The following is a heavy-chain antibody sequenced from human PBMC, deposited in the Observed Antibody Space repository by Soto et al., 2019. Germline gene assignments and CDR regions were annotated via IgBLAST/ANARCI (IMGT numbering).Heavy chain of an antibody. J-gene: IGHJ6*02. CDR1: GGTFSSYA. D-gene: IGHD6-13*01. CDR2: IIPIFGTA. Sequence: SVKVSCKASGGTFSSYAISWVRQAPGQGLEWMGGIIPIFGTANYAQKFQGRVTITADESTSTAYMELSSLRSEDTAVYYCARPRQTIIAAAGTLYYYYGMDVWGQGTTVTVSS. CDR3: ARPRQTIIAAAGTLYYYYGMDV. V-gene: IGHV1-69*13.